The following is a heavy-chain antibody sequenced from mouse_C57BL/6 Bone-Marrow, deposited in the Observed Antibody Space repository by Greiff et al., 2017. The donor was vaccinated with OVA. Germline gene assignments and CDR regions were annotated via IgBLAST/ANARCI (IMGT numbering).Heavy chain of an antibody. CDR2: IDPENGDT. D-gene: IGHD1-1*01. V-gene: IGHV14-4*01. CDR3: STNYDGSSCPPGFAY. CDR1: GFNIKDDY. J-gene: IGHJ3*01. Sequence: VQLLQSGAELVRPGASVKLSCTASGFNIKDDYMHWVKQRPEQGLEWIGWIDPENGDTEYASKFQGKATITADTSSNTTYLQLSSLTSEDTAVYYCSTNYDGSSCPPGFAYWGQGTLVTVSA.